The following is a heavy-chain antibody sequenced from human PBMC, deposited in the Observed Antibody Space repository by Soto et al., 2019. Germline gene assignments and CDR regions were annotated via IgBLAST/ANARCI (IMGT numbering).Heavy chain of an antibody. CDR3: ARDGLGGDYDYPSYATDV. V-gene: IGHV1-3*01. D-gene: IGHD4-17*01. CDR1: GYTFTSYA. Sequence: ASVKVSCKASGYTFTSYAMHWVRQAPGQRLEWMGWINAGNGNTKYSQKFQGRVTITRDTSASTAYMELSSLRSGDTAVYYCARDGLGGDYDYPSYATDVWGQGPTVTLSS. CDR2: INAGNGNT. J-gene: IGHJ6*02.